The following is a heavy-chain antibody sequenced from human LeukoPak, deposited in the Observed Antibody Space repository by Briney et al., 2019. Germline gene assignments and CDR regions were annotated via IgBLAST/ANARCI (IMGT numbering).Heavy chain of an antibody. CDR2: ISSSSSYI. CDR1: GFTFSSYS. V-gene: IGHV3-21*01. D-gene: IGHD3-22*01. Sequence: PGGSLRLSCAASGFTFSSYSMNWVRQAPGKGLEWVSSISSSSSYIYYADSVKGRFIISRDNAKNSLYLQMNSLRAEDTAVYYCARGHRAYDSSGSWGQGTLVTVSS. J-gene: IGHJ5*02. CDR3: ARGHRAYDSSGS.